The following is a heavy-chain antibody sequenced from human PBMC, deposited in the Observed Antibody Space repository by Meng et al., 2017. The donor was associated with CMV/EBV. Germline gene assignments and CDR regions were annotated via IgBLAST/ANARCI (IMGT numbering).Heavy chain of an antibody. Sequence: GGSLRLSCAASGFSFSSYSMNWVRQAPGKGLEWVSYISSSGSTIYYADSVKGRFTISRDNAKNSLYLQMNSLRAEDTAVYYCARAWIAAAGTLDYWGQGTLVTVSS. CDR2: ISSSGSTI. J-gene: IGHJ4*02. CDR1: GFSFSSYS. CDR3: ARAWIAAAGTLDY. V-gene: IGHV3-48*04. D-gene: IGHD6-13*01.